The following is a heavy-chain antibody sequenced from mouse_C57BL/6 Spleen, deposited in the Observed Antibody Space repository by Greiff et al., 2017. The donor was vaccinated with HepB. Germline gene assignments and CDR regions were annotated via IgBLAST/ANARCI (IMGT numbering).Heavy chain of an antibody. CDR3: ARLGGGAMDY. V-gene: IGHV5-17*01. CDR1: GFTFSDYG. CDR2: ISSGSSTI. Sequence: EVKPVASGGGLVKPGGFLKLSCAASGFTFSDYGMHWVRQAPEKGPEWVAYISSGSSTIYYADTVKGRFPISRDNAKNTLCLQMTSPRSEDTAMYYCARLGGGAMDYWGQGTSVTVSS. J-gene: IGHJ4*01. D-gene: IGHD4-1*01.